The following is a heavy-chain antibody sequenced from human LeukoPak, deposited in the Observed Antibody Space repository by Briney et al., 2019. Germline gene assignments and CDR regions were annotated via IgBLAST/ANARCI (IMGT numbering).Heavy chain of an antibody. CDR3: ARRRGAQTANALDI. CDR1: GGSIGSYY. Sequence: SETLSLTCTVSGGSIGSYYWSWIRQPPGKGLEWIGYIYSSGSTNYNPSLKSRVTISVDTSKNQFSLKLSSVTAADTAVYYCARRRGAQTANALDIWGQGTMVTVSS. CDR2: IYSSGST. J-gene: IGHJ3*02. V-gene: IGHV4-59*08. D-gene: IGHD3-10*01.